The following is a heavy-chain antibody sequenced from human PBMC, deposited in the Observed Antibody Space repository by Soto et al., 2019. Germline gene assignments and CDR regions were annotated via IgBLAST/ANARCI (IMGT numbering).Heavy chain of an antibody. J-gene: IGHJ6*02. V-gene: IGHV3-48*02. CDR1: GFTLSSYN. D-gene: IGHD5-12*01. CDR3: ARDKGYNSYYYGLDV. Sequence: EVQLVESGGGFAQPGGSLRLSCVASGFTLSSYNMNWVRQAPGKGLEWVSAISRSSGDIYYADSVKGRFTISRDNAKDSLYLQMNSLRDEDTAVYYCARDKGYNSYYYGLDVWGQGTTVTVSS. CDR2: ISRSSGDI.